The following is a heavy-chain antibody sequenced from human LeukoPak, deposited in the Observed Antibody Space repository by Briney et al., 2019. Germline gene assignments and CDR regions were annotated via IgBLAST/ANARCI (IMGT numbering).Heavy chain of an antibody. CDR1: GFSLSTRGMC. J-gene: IGHJ6*03. Sequence: SGPTLVNPTQTLTLTCTFSGFSLSTRGMCVSWIRQPPGKALEWLARIDWDDDKYYSTSLKTRLTISKDTSKNQVVLTMTNMDPVDTATYYCARIPRTTSYYYYMDVWGKGTTVTVSS. CDR3: ARIPRTTSYYYYMDV. V-gene: IGHV2-70*11. CDR2: IDWDDDK. D-gene: IGHD1-1*01.